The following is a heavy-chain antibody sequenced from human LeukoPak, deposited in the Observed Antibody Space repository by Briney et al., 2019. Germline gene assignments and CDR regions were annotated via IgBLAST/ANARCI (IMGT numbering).Heavy chain of an antibody. Sequence: GGSLRLSCAASGLTISSYSMNWVRQAPGKGLQWVSYISSSSSTIYYADSVKGRFTISRDNAKNSLYLQMDSLRAEDTAVYNCAELGITMIGGVWGKGTTVTISS. D-gene: IGHD3-10*02. V-gene: IGHV3-48*01. J-gene: IGHJ6*04. CDR1: GLTISSYS. CDR2: ISSSSSTI. CDR3: AELGITMIGGV.